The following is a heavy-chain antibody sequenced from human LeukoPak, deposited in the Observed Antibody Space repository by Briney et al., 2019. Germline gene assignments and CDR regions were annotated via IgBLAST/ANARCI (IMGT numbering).Heavy chain of an antibody. V-gene: IGHV4-59*08. Sequence: SETLSLTCTVSGGSINYDYWSWIRQSPGKRLEWIGYIHYSGATNYSPSLNSRVTISVDTSKNQFSLKPSSVTAADTALYYCATLRGASTAVFDFWGQGTLATVSS. CDR1: GGSINYDY. CDR2: IHYSGAT. D-gene: IGHD2-21*02. J-gene: IGHJ4*02. CDR3: ATLRGASTAVFDF.